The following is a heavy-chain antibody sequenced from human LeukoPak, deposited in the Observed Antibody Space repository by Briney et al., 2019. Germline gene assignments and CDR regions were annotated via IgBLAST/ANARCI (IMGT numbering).Heavy chain of an antibody. CDR3: ARSITILLNWFDP. J-gene: IGHJ5*02. Sequence: PSETLSLTCTVSGGSISSSSYYWVWIRQPPGKGLEWIGSIYYSGSTYYTPSLKSRVTISVDTSKNHFSLKLSSVTAADTAVYYCARSITILLNWFDPWGQGTLVTVSS. V-gene: IGHV4-39*07. CDR1: GGSISSSSYY. D-gene: IGHD3-3*01. CDR2: IYYSGST.